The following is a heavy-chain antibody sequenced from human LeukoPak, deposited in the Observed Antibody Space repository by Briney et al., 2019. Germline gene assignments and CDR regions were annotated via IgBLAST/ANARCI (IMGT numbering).Heavy chain of an antibody. J-gene: IGHJ4*02. CDR1: GGTFSSYA. CDR3: ARAGDYYDSSGYVNY. V-gene: IGHV1-69*04. CDR2: IIPIFGIA. D-gene: IGHD3-22*01. Sequence: ASVKVSCKASGGTFSSYAISWVRQAPGQGLEWMGRIIPIFGIANYAQKFQGRVTITADKSTSIAYMELSSLRSEDTAVYYCARAGDYYDSSGYVNYWGQGTLVTVSS.